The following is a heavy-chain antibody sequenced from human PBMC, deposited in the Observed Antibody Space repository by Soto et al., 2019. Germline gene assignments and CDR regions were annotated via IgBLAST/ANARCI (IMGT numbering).Heavy chain of an antibody. CDR2: ISGSGGST. J-gene: IGHJ6*02. D-gene: IGHD3-10*01. CDR1: GFTFSSYA. CDR3: AKGVDAVTPIMDV. V-gene: IGHV3-23*01. Sequence: EVQLLESGGGLVQPGGSLRLSCAASGFTFSSYAMSWVRQAPGKGLEWVPAISGSGGSTYYADSVKGRFTISRDNSKNTLYLQMNSLRAEDTAVYYWAKGVDAVTPIMDVWGQGTTVTVSS.